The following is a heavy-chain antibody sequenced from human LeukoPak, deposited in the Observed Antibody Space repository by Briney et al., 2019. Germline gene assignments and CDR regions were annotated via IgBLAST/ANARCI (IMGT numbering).Heavy chain of an antibody. J-gene: IGHJ5*02. CDR3: ARHLRLWQNWFDP. V-gene: IGHV5-51*01. Sequence: GESLKISCKGLGYDFSTYWNGWVRQMPGKGPEWMGIIYPGDSDTRYSPSFQGQVTISADKSISTAYLQWSSLKASDTAMYYCARHLRLWQNWFDPWGQGTLVTVSS. CDR2: IYPGDSDT. CDR1: GYDFSTYW. D-gene: IGHD5-18*01.